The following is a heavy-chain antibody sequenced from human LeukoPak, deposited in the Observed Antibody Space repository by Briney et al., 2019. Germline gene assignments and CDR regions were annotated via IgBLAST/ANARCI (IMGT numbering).Heavy chain of an antibody. CDR2: INPSGGST. V-gene: IGHV1-46*01. CDR3: ARGRNPYYYYYYYMDV. J-gene: IGHJ6*03. CDR1: GYTFTSYY. Sequence: GASVKVSCKASGYTFTSYYIHWVRQAPGQGLEWMGIINPSGGSTSYAQKFQGRVTISVDTSKNQFSLKLSSVTAADTAVYYCARGRNPYYYYYYYMDVWGKGTTVTISS.